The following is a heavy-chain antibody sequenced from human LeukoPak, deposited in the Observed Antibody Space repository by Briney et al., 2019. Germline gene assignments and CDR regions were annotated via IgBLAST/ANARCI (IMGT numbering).Heavy chain of an antibody. D-gene: IGHD3-22*01. J-gene: IGHJ4*02. CDR1: GFTFGDYS. CDR3: AREGGTMIANPLDY. V-gene: IGHV3-49*04. Sequence: GGSLRLSCTASGFTFGDYSMSWVRQAPGKGLEWVGFIRSKAYGGTTEYGASVRGRFTISRDDSKSIAYLQMNSLRAEDTAVYYCAREGGTMIANPLDYWGQGTLVTVSS. CDR2: IRSKAYGGTT.